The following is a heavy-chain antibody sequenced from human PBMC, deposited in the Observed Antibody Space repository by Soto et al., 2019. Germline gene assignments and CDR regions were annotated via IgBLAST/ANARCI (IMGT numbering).Heavy chain of an antibody. V-gene: IGHV1-69*01. CDR3: ARAVVVPAYSYYYYGMDV. CDR1: GGTFSSYA. Sequence: QVQLVQSGAEVKKPGSSVKVSCKASGGTFSSYAISWVRQAPGQGLEWMGGIIPIFGTANYAQKFQGRVTITADESTSTAYMELSSLRSEDKAVYYCARAVVVPAYSYYYYGMDVWGQGTTVTVSS. D-gene: IGHD2-2*01. CDR2: IIPIFGTA. J-gene: IGHJ6*02.